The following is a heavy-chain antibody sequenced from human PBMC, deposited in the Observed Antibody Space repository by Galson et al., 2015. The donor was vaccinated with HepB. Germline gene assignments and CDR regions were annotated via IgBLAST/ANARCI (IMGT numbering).Heavy chain of an antibody. CDR1: GFDVSAFA. Sequence: SLRLSCAASGFDVSAFAMHWVRQTPGKGLGWVAVLSSNEKNIYYADSVRGRFTISRDNSKDTLYLQMNSLRAEDTAVYYCARTFYFDYWGQGTPVTVSS. CDR2: LSSNEKNI. V-gene: IGHV3-30*04. J-gene: IGHJ4*02. CDR3: ARTFYFDY.